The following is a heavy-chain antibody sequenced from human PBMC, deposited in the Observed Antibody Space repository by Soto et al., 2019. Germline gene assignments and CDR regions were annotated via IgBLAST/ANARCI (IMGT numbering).Heavy chain of an antibody. V-gene: IGHV3-23*01. CDR2: ISGSGEMT. D-gene: IGHD6-19*01. J-gene: IGHJ6*02. CDR1: GFTFRGDA. CDR3: AKSSSGWYFGYYYYYGMDV. Sequence: GGSLRLSCAASGFTFRGDAMSWVRQAPGKGLEWVSSISGSGEMTHYADSVKGRFTISRDNAKNTLYLQMESLRAEDTALYYCAKSSSGWYFGYYYYYGMDVWGQGTKVTVYS.